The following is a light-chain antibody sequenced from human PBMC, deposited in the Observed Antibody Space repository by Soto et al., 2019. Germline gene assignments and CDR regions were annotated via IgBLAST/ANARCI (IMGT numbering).Light chain of an antibody. CDR2: EGT. Sequence: QSALTQPPSASGSPGQSVTISCTGTTSDVGAYNSVSWYQQHPGRAPKLLIYEGTKRPSGVPDRFSGSKSGNTASLTVSGLQAEDEDDYYCNSDEGRNNLVFGGGTQLTVL. V-gene: IGLV2-8*01. CDR3: NSDEGRNNLV. CDR1: TSDVGAYNS. J-gene: IGLJ2*01.